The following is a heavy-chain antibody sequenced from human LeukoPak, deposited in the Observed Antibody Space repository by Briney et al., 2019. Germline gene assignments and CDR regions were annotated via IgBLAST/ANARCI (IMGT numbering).Heavy chain of an antibody. CDR2: IYYSGST. CDR3: ARGGYSSGWYLFFGL. V-gene: IGHV4-59*08. J-gene: IGHJ2*01. Sequence: SETLSLTCTVSGGSISSYYWSWIRQPPGKGLEWIGYIYYSGSTNYNPSLKSRVTISLDTSKNQFSLKLSSVTAADTAVYYCARGGYSSGWYLFFGLWGRGTLVTVSS. CDR1: GGSISSYY. D-gene: IGHD6-19*01.